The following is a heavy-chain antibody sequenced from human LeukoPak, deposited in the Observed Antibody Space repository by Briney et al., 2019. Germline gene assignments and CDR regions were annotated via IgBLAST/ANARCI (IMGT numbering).Heavy chain of an antibody. J-gene: IGHJ4*02. D-gene: IGHD3-9*01. CDR1: GYSISSGYY. V-gene: IGHV4-38-2*02. CDR3: AVGSSDYDILTGYYRDEY. CDR2: IYYSGST. Sequence: SETLSLTCTVSGYSISSGYYWGWIRQPPGKGLEWIGSIYYSGSTYYNPSLKSRVTISVDTSKNQFSLKLSSVTAADTAVYYCAVGSSDYDILTGYYRDEYWGQGTLVTVSS.